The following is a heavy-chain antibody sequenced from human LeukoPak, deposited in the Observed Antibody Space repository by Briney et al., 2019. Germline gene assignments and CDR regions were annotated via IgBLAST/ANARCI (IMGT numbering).Heavy chain of an antibody. V-gene: IGHV1-18*04. CDR3: ARGLTRGYYFDY. J-gene: IGHJ4*02. CDR1: GYTFTGYY. Sequence: GASVTVSYKASGYTFTGYYMHWVRQAPGQGLEWMGWISAYNGNTNYAQKLQGRVTMTTDTSTSTAYMELRSLRSDDTAVYYCARGLTRGYYFDYWGQGTLVTVSS. CDR2: ISAYNGNT.